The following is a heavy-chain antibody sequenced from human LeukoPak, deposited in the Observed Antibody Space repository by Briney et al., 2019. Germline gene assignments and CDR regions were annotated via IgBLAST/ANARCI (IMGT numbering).Heavy chain of an antibody. CDR3: ARASQQAAAGVIWFDP. CDR2: IIPIFGTA. D-gene: IGHD6-13*01. V-gene: IGHV1-69*01. Sequence: SVKVSCKASGGTFSSYAISWVRQAPGQGLEWMRGIIPIFGTANYAQKFQGRVTITADESTSTAYMELSSLRSEDTAVYYCARASQQAAAGVIWFDPWGQGTLVTVSS. CDR1: GGTFSSYA. J-gene: IGHJ5*02.